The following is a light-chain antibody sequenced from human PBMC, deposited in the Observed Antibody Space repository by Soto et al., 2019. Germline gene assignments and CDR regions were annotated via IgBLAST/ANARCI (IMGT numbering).Light chain of an antibody. CDR1: SSDVGGYNY. Sequence: QSVLTQPASVSGSPGQSITISCTGTSSDVGGYNYVSWYQQHPGKAPKLMIYEVNNRPSGVSNRFSGSKSGNTASLTISGLQAEDEADYYCSSYTTSSTLNMVFGGGTKLTVL. CDR2: EVN. V-gene: IGLV2-14*01. CDR3: SSYTTSSTLNMV. J-gene: IGLJ2*01.